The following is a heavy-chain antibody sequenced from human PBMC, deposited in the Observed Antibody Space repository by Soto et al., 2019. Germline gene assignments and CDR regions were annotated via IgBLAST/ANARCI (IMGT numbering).Heavy chain of an antibody. D-gene: IGHD5-18*01. CDR1: GYIFTSDD. CDR2: MNPNSGNT. V-gene: IGHV1-8*01. J-gene: IGHJ4*02. CDR3: ARDRALQRPLTRMDTAWPEPMYYFDY. Sequence: SVKVSCKASGYIFTSDDINWVRQVTGQGLEWMGWMNPNSGNTGYAQKFQGRVTMTRNTSISTAYMELSSLRSEDTAVYYCARDRALQRPLTRMDTAWPEPMYYFDYWGQGTLVTVSS.